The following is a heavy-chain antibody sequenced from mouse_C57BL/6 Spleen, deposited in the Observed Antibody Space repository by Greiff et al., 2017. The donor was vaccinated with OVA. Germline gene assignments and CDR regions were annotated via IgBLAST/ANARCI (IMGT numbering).Heavy chain of an antibody. Sequence: EVKLEESGPGLVKPSQSLSLTCSVTGYSITSGYYWNWIRQFPGNKLEWMGYISYDGSNNYNPSLKNRISITRDTSKNQFFLKLNSVTTEDTATYYCARERGLRGYFDVWGTGTTVTVSS. V-gene: IGHV3-6*01. D-gene: IGHD2-2*01. CDR3: ARERGLRGYFDV. CDR1: GYSITSGYY. CDR2: ISYDGSN. J-gene: IGHJ1*03.